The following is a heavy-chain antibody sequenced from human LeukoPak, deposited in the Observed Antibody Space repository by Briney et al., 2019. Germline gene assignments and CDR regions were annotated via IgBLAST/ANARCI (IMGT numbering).Heavy chain of an antibody. D-gene: IGHD7-27*01. V-gene: IGHV4-34*01. Sequence: SETLSLTCAVYGGPFSGYYWSWIRQPPGKGLEWIGEINHSGSTNYNPSLKSRATISVDTSKNQFSLKLSSVTAADTAVYYCARGRRLRNWGFSPQPFDYWGQGTLVTVSS. CDR1: GGPFSGYY. CDR2: INHSGST. CDR3: ARGRRLRNWGFSPQPFDY. J-gene: IGHJ4*02.